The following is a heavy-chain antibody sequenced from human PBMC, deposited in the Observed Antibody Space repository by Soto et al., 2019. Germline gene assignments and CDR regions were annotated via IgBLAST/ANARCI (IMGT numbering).Heavy chain of an antibody. CDR2: IYYSGST. CDR3: ATYTMVRGTDAFDI. D-gene: IGHD3-10*01. J-gene: IGHJ3*02. Sequence: QLQLQESGPGLVKPSETLSLTCTVSGGSISSSSYYWGWIRQPPGKGLEWIGSIYYSGSTYYNPSLKSRVTISVDTSKNQFSLKLSSVTAADTAVYYCATYTMVRGTDAFDIWGQGTMVTVSS. CDR1: GGSISSSSYY. V-gene: IGHV4-39*01.